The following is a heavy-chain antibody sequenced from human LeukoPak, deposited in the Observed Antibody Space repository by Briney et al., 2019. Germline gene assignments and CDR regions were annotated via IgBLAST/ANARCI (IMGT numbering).Heavy chain of an antibody. V-gene: IGHV4-34*12. J-gene: IGHJ4*02. D-gene: IGHD1-1*01. CDR1: GGSFSSYY. CDR3: ARHLITAAAGTLGNYFDY. CDR2: IFYSGST. Sequence: SETLSLTCAVYGGSFSSYYWGWIRQPPGKGLEWIGSIFYSGSTYYNPSLERRVTISVDTSKNQFSLKQSSVTAADTAVFYCARHLITAAAGTLGNYFDYWGQRTLVTVSS.